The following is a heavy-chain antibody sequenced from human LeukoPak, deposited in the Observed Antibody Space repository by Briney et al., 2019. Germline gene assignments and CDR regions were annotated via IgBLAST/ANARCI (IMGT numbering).Heavy chain of an antibody. CDR2: IKSRNRGETV. V-gene: IGHV3-15*01. J-gene: IGHJ4*02. D-gene: IGHD1-26*01. Sequence: GGSLRLSCAASGFTFSDAWMNWLRLAPGKGLEWVGRIKSRNRGETVDYAAPVKGRFTISRDDSKTTVYLQMNSLKTEDTAIYYCTTDGSTTLSNTFDYWGQGTLVTVSS. CDR1: GFTFSDAW. CDR3: TTDGSTTLSNTFDY.